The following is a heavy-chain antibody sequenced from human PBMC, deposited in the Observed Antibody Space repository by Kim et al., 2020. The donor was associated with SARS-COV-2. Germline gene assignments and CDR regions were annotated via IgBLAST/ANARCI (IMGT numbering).Heavy chain of an antibody. D-gene: IGHD3-3*01. Sequence: GGSLRLSCAASGFTFSSYDMHWVRQATGKGLEWVSAIGTAGDTYYPGSVKGRFTISRENAKNSLYLQMNSLRAGDTAVYYCARGKGYDFWSGYYQTQYYFDYWGQGTLVTVSS. V-gene: IGHV3-13*01. CDR3: ARGKGYDFWSGYYQTQYYFDY. CDR1: GFTFSSYD. CDR2: IGTAGDT. J-gene: IGHJ4*02.